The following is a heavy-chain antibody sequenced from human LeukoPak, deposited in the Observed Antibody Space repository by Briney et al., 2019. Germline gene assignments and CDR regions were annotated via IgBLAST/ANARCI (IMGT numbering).Heavy chain of an antibody. J-gene: IGHJ6*02. CDR3: ARDRGCSSTSCYTRPLGYYYGMDV. CDR1: GFTFSNYA. Sequence: GGSLRLSCAASGFTFSNYAMHWVRQAPGKGLEWVAVISYDGSNKYYADSVKGRFTISRDNSKNTLYLQMNSLKAEDTAVYYCARDRGCSSTSCYTRPLGYYYGMDVWGQGTTVTVSS. D-gene: IGHD2-2*02. CDR2: ISYDGSNK. V-gene: IGHV3-30-3*01.